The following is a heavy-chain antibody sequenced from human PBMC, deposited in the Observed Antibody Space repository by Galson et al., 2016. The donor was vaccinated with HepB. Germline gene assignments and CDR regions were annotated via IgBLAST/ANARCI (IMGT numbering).Heavy chain of an antibody. Sequence: SLRLSCAASGFTFKSHSMSWVRQAPGKGLEWVSAISENGGSTHYADSVKGRFTISRDNSKNTLYLQMNSVRAEDTAVYYCAGDQGYCSGITCLIYDYWGQGTLVTV. J-gene: IGHJ4*02. V-gene: IGHV3-23*01. D-gene: IGHD2-2*01. CDR2: ISENGGST. CDR1: GFTFKSHS. CDR3: AGDQGYCSGITCLIYDY.